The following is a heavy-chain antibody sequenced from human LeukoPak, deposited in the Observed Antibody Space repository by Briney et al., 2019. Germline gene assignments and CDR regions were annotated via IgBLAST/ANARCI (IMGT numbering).Heavy chain of an antibody. V-gene: IGHV3-30*02. Sequence: GGSLRLSCAASGFTFSSCGMHWVRQAPGKGLEWVAFIRYDGSNKYYADSVKGRFTISRDNSKNTLYLQMNSLRAEDTAVYYCASFFYYYYMDVWGKGTTVTISS. CDR1: GFTFSSCG. CDR2: IRYDGSNK. J-gene: IGHJ6*03. D-gene: IGHD3-3*01. CDR3: ASFFYYYYMDV.